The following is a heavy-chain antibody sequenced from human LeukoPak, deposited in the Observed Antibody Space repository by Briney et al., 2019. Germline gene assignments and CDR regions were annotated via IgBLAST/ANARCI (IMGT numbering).Heavy chain of an antibody. D-gene: IGHD3-10*01. Sequence: PGKSLRLSCAASGFTFSSYAMSWVRQAPGKGLEWVSAISGSGGSTYYADSVKGRFTISRDNSKNTLYLQMNSLRAEDTAVYYCAKDLPGSYHRSAAFDIWGQGTMVTVSS. V-gene: IGHV3-23*01. CDR1: GFTFSSYA. CDR2: ISGSGGST. J-gene: IGHJ3*02. CDR3: AKDLPGSYHRSAAFDI.